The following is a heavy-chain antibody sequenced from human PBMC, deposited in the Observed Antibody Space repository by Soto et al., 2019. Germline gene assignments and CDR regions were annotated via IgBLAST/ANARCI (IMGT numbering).Heavy chain of an antibody. CDR3: SRRRRHTRLAPGLGIPAEPLFDL. Sequence: QTPGKGLEWLGSIYYSGSTYYNPSLKSRVTISVDTSKNQFSLKLSSVTAADTAVFFCSRRRRHTRLAPGLGIPAEPLFDL. CDR2: IYYSGST. D-gene: IGHD3-9*01. J-gene: IGHJ2*01. V-gene: IGHV4-39*01.